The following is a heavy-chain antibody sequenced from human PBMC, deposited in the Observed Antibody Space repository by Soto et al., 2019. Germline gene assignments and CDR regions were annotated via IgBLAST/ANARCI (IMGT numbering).Heavy chain of an antibody. J-gene: IGHJ4*02. CDR3: AKDSYYHDTSGYYIFDY. D-gene: IGHD3-22*01. Sequence: PGGSLGLSCAASGFNFNTYAMSWVRQAPEKGLEWVSDITYDGRTEYYTDSVKGRFTISRDNSKNTLYLQMNSLRAEDTAVYYCAKDSYYHDTSGYYIFDYWGQGTLVTVSS. V-gene: IGHV3-30*18. CDR2: ITYDGRTE. CDR1: GFNFNTYA.